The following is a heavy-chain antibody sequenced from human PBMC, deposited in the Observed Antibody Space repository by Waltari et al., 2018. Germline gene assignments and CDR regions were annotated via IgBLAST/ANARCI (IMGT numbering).Heavy chain of an antibody. J-gene: IGHJ4*02. CDR3: ARALGFGSSSGRIDF. D-gene: IGHD1-26*01. CDR1: GGSFSGYY. Sequence: QVQLQQRGAGLWKPPETLSLTCAVYGGSFSGYYWSWIRQPPGKGLEWIGEINHSGSANYNPSLKSRVTISVDTSKNQLSLKLSSVTAADTAVYYCARALGFGSSSGRIDFWGQGTLVTVSS. V-gene: IGHV4-34*01. CDR2: INHSGSA.